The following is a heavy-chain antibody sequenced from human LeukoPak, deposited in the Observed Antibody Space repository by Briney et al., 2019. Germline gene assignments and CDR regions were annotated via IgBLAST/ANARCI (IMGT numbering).Heavy chain of an antibody. CDR1: GFTFSSYS. J-gene: IGHJ6*02. D-gene: IGHD4-23*01. Sequence: PGGPLRLSCAASGFTFSSYSMNWVRQAPGKGLEWVSFISSSSSYIYYADSVKGRFTISRDNAKNSLYLQMNSLRAEDTAVYYCARDGATVGHGMDVWGQGTTVTVSS. CDR2: ISSSSSYI. CDR3: ARDGATVGHGMDV. V-gene: IGHV3-21*01.